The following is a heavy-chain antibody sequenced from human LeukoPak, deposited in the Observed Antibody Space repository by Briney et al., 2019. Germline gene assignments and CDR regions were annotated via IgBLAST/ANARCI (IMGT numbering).Heavy chain of an antibody. V-gene: IGHV4-59*01. CDR3: ARERPGYCSGGSCSLDAFDI. Sequence: SETLSLTCTVSGGSISSDYWSWIRQPPGKGLGGIGYIYYSGSTNYNPSLNSRVTISVDTSKDQFSLKLSSVTAADTAVYYCARERPGYCSGGSCSLDAFDIWGQGTMVTVSS. CDR2: IYYSGST. J-gene: IGHJ3*02. D-gene: IGHD2-15*01. CDR1: GGSISSDY.